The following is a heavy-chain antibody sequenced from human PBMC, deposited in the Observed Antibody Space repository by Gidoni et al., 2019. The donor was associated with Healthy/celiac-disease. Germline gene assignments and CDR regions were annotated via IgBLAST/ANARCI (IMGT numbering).Heavy chain of an antibody. CDR3: AKGVAATLGYYYGMDV. Sequence: EVQLLESGGGLVQHGGSLRLSCAASGFTFISYAMIWVRQAPGKGLEWVSAISGSGGSTYYEDSVKGRFTISRDNYKNTLYLQMNSLRAEDTAVYYCAKGVAATLGYYYGMDVWGQGTTVTVSS. V-gene: IGHV3-23*01. CDR1: GFTFISYA. J-gene: IGHJ6*02. CDR2: ISGSGGST. D-gene: IGHD2-15*01.